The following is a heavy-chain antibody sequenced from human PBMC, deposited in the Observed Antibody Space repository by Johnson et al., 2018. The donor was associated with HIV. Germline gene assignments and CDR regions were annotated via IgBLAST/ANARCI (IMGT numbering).Heavy chain of an antibody. CDR2: ISTSGSTI. Sequence: QVQLVESGGGLVKPGGPLRLSCAASGFTFRDHYMSWIRQAPGKGLEWVADISTSGSTIYYADSVKGRFTISRDNAKNSLYLQMNSLRAEDTAVYYCARDTTSGLDGSSWDGAFDIWGQGTMVTVSS. CDR1: GFTFRDHY. CDR3: ARDTTSGLDGSSWDGAFDI. V-gene: IGHV3-11*04. J-gene: IGHJ3*02. D-gene: IGHD6-13*01.